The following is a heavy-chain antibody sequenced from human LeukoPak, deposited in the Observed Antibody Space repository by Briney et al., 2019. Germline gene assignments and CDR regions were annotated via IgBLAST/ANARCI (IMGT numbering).Heavy chain of an antibody. CDR2: ISSSDTTI. Sequence: GGSLRLSRAASGFTFSDYYMSWIRQAPGKGLEWVSYISSSDTTIYYADSVKGRFTISRDNTKNSLFLQMNSLRAEDTALYFCARGHYGLDVWGQGTTVTVSS. CDR1: GFTFSDYY. V-gene: IGHV3-11*01. CDR3: ARGHYGLDV. J-gene: IGHJ6*02.